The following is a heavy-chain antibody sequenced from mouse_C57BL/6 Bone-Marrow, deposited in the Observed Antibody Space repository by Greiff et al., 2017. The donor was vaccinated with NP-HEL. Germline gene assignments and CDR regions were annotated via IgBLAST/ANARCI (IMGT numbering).Heavy chain of an antibody. CDR1: GYTFTSSW. CDR2: INPRNGGT. V-gene: IGHV1-53*01. D-gene: IGHD2-3*01. CDR3: ARKAFYDGYPSWFAY. Sequence: VQLQQPGTELVKPGASVKLSCKASGYTFTSSWMHWVKRRPGQGLEGIGNINPRNGGTNYNEKYKSKATLTVDKSSSTANMQLSSLTSEDSAVYYCARKAFYDGYPSWFAYWGQGTLVTVSA. J-gene: IGHJ3*01.